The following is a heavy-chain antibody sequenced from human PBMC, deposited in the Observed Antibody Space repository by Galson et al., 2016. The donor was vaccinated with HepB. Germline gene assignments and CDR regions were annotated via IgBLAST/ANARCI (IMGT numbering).Heavy chain of an antibody. CDR1: GYAISSGYDY. J-gene: IGHJ3*01. Sequence: ETLFLTCTVSGYAISSGYDYWGWIRQPPGKGLEWIASVDQSGRTYYNPSLKSRVTISVDTSKNQFSLKLNSLTAADTAVFYCVRSGDSGAFDFWGQGTLVTVSS. CDR2: VDQSGRT. V-gene: IGHV4-38-2*02. D-gene: IGHD4-17*01. CDR3: VRSGDSGAFDF.